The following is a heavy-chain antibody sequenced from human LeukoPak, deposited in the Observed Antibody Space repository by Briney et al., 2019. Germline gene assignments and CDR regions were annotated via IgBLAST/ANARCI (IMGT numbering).Heavy chain of an antibody. D-gene: IGHD2-21*02. Sequence: GGSLRLSCAVSGGTFSAYWMAWVRQYPGKGLEWVAEINEDGSVKYYVDSIKGRFTISRDNAKNSLYLQMNSLGAEDTAVYYCAKVPRDSDCYWGQGTLVTVSS. CDR1: GGTFSAYW. CDR2: INEDGSVK. J-gene: IGHJ4*02. V-gene: IGHV3-7*01. CDR3: AKVPRDSDCY.